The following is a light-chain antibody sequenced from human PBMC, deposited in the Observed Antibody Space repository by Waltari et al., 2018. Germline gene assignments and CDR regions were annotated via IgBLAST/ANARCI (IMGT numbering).Light chain of an antibody. CDR3: QQYNRWPPIT. CDR2: EAS. J-gene: IGKJ5*01. CDR1: QSIASN. V-gene: IGKV3-15*01. Sequence: EVVMTQSPATLSLFPGERATLSCRASQSIASNLAWYQQKPAQAPRLLILEASTRATGISARFRGSGSGAEFTLTISSLQSEDSAVYYCQQYNRWPPITFGQGTRLEIK.